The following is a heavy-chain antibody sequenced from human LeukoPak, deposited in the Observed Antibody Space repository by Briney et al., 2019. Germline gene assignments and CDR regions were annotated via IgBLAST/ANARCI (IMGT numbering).Heavy chain of an antibody. J-gene: IGHJ4*02. Sequence: GGSLRLSCAASGFTFSTNDMTWVRQAPGKGLEWVSSISSSSSYIFHADSVKGRFTISRDNSKNTLYLQMNSLRAEDAAVYFCAKAPVTSCRGAYCYPFDSWGQGTLVTVSS. V-gene: IGHV3-21*04. CDR1: GFTFSTND. D-gene: IGHD2-21*01. CDR2: ISSSSSYI. CDR3: AKAPVTSCRGAYCYPFDS.